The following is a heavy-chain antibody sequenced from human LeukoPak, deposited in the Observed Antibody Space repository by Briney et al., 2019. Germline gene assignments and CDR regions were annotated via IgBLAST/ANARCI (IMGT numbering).Heavy chain of an antibody. Sequence: PGGSLRLSCAASGFTLSSYEMNWVRHAPGKGLEWVSYISSSGGPIFCADSVKGRFPISRDNAKNSLFLQMSSLRAEDTAVYYCAREVPTGTSFDYWAQGTLVTVSS. CDR1: GFTLSSYE. CDR3: AREVPTGTSFDY. CDR2: ISSSGGPI. J-gene: IGHJ4*02. V-gene: IGHV3-48*03. D-gene: IGHD4-17*01.